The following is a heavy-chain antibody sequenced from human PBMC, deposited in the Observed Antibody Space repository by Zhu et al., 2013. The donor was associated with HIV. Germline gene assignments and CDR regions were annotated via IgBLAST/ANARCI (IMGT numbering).Heavy chain of an antibody. V-gene: IGHV1-2*02. CDR3: GKDYITVTGDRRRGGMDV. CDR2: ISPYNGAT. D-gene: IGHD6-19*01. J-gene: IGHJ6*02. CDR1: EYTFTDYY. Sequence: QVQLVQSAAEVKKPGASVKVSCKAFEYTFTDYYLHWVRQAPGQGLEWMGWISPYNGATSSAQTFRGRVTMTRDTSVNTAYMELSGLTSDDTATYYCGKDYITVTGDRRRGGMDVWGQGTTVTVSS.